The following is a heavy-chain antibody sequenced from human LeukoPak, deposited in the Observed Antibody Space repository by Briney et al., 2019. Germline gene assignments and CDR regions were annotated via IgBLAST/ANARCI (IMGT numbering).Heavy chain of an antibody. CDR1: GFTVSSNY. Sequence: GGSLRLSCAASGFTVSSNYMSWVRQAPGKGLEWVSVIYSGGSTYYADSVKGRFTISRDNSKNTLYLQMNSLGAEDTAVYYCAREWDDILTGPVSGMDVWGQGTTVTVSS. D-gene: IGHD3-9*01. CDR3: AREWDDILTGPVSGMDV. J-gene: IGHJ6*02. CDR2: IYSGGST. V-gene: IGHV3-66*01.